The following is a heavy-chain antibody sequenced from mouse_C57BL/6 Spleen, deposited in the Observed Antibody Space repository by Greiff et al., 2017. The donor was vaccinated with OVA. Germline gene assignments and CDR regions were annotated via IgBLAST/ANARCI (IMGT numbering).Heavy chain of an antibody. Sequence: VQLQQPGAELVKPGASVKLSCKASGYTFTSYWMHWVKQRPGRGLEWIGRIDPNSGGTKYNEKFKSKATLTVDKPSSTAYMQLSSLTSEDSAVYYCARSGTTVVAHWYFDVWAQGPRSPSPQ. CDR3: ARSGTTVVAHWYFDV. J-gene: IGHJ1*03. CDR1: GYTFTSYW. CDR2: IDPNSGGT. D-gene: IGHD1-1*01. V-gene: IGHV1-72*01.